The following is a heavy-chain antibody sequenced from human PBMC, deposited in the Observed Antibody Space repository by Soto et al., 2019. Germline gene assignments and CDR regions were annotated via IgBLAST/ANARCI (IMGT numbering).Heavy chain of an antibody. CDR1: GFTFSSYG. CDR2: IWYDGSNK. D-gene: IGHD6-13*01. V-gene: IGHV3-33*01. CDR3: ARGTVQGIAAATSIPYAYYYYGMDV. J-gene: IGHJ6*02. Sequence: QPGGSLRLSCAASGFTFSSYGMHWVRQAPGKGLEWVAVIWYDGSNKYYADSVKGRFTISRDNSKNTLYLQINSLRAEDTAVYYCARGTVQGIAAATSIPYAYYYYGMDVWGQGTTVTVSS.